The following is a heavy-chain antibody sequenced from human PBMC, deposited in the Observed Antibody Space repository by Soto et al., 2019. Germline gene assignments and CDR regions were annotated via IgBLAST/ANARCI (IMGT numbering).Heavy chain of an antibody. J-gene: IGHJ4*02. D-gene: IGHD4-17*01. CDR3: SGPGTHGYGDYDSDN. CDR1: GVGFNSYV. V-gene: IGHV1-69*10. CDR2: LIPMPRRA. Sequence: SVKVSCKASGVGFNSYVFSRVRQAPGQGLEWKGGLIPMPRRAYYGQKFQGIVTVTADTSTNTVYMDVYRLPSDDTAVYYCSGPGTHGYGDYDSDNCGQGTLVTVSS.